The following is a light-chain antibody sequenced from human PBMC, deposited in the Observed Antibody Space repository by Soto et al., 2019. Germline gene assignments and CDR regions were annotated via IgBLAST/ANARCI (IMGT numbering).Light chain of an antibody. CDR3: QQYHNWPLT. V-gene: IGKV3-15*01. CDR1: QSVSSH. J-gene: IGKJ3*01. CDR2: GAS. Sequence: EVIMTQSPTTLSVSPGAKVTLSCRASQSVSSHLAWYQQRPGQPPRLVISGASSRATGIPARFSAGGSGTAFFLTISSLQSEDSAVYFCQQYHNWPLTFGPGTKVEFK.